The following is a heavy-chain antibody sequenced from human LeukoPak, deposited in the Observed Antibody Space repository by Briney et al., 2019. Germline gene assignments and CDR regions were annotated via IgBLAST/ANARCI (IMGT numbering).Heavy chain of an antibody. CDR3: ARDPSKDPTAGWFDP. CDR2: INPNSGGT. D-gene: IGHD4-11*01. J-gene: IGHJ5*02. V-gene: IGHV1-2*02. CDR1: GYTFTGYY. Sequence: VKVSCKASGYTFTGYYMHWVRQAPGQGLEWMGWINPNSGGTNYAQKFQGRVTMTTDTSISTAYIELSSLRSEDTAVYYCARDPSKDPTAGWFDPWGQGTLVTVSS.